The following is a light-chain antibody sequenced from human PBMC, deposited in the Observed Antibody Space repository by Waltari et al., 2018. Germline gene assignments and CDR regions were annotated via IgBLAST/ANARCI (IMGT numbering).Light chain of an antibody. CDR2: KTS. CDR1: QKIDRW. CDR3: QEYRTYRT. Sequence: DIQITQSPSTLSASVGERVTLTCRASQKIDRWLAWYQQKPGKAPKLLIYKTSSLESGVASRFSGSGYGTEFTLTISSLQPDDFATYYCQEYRTYRTFGQGTKVEIK. J-gene: IGKJ1*01. V-gene: IGKV1-5*03.